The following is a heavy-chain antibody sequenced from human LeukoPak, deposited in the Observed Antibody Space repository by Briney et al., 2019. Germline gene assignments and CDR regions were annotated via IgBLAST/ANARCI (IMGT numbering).Heavy chain of an antibody. CDR2: IYPRDGST. V-gene: IGHV1-46*01. CDR1: GYTFTNNY. Sequence: ASVKVSCKASGYTFTNNYLHWVRQAPGQGLEWMGMIYPRDGSTSYAQNFQGRVTVTRDTSTTTVHMELRGLRSEDTAVYYCARGQEGFDYWGQGTVVTVSS. CDR3: ARGQEGFDY. J-gene: IGHJ4*02.